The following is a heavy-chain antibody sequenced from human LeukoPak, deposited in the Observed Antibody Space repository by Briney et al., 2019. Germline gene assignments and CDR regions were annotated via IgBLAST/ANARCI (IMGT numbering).Heavy chain of an antibody. CDR1: GFTFSTNA. CDR3: AKDRELGY. CDR2: ISDSGTNT. J-gene: IGHJ4*02. V-gene: IGHV3-23*01. Sequence: GGSLRLSCTASGFTFSTNAMSWVRQPPGKGLEWVSVISDSGTNTYYADSVKGRFTISRDNSKNTLYLQMNSLRADDTAVYYCAKDRELGYWGQGTLVTVSS. D-gene: IGHD1-1*01.